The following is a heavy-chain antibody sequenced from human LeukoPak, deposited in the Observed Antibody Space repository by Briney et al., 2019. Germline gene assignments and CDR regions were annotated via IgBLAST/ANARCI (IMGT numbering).Heavy chain of an antibody. CDR3: ARGASGEPFDF. CDR1: GFTFSSYW. Sequence: GGSLRLSCAASGFTFSSYWMHWVRQDPGKGLVWVSRISGDGSRTSYADSVKGRFTISRDNAKNTLYLQIHSLRAKDTAVFYYARGASGEPFDFWGQGTLVTVSS. CDR2: ISGDGSRT. V-gene: IGHV3-74*01. J-gene: IGHJ4*02. D-gene: IGHD4-17*01.